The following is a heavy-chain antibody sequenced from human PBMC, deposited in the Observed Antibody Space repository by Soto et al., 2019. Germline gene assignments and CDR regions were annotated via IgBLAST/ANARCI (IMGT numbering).Heavy chain of an antibody. D-gene: IGHD3-22*01. CDR1: GFTFSSYA. J-gene: IGHJ6*02. CDR2: ISGSGGST. V-gene: IGHV3-23*01. Sequence: LRLSCAASGFTFSSYAMSWVRQAPGKGLECVSAISGSGGSTYYADSVKGRFTISRDNSKNTLYLQMNSLRAEDTAVYYCAKDFEFYYYDSSGYFYGMDVWGQGTTVTVSS. CDR3: AKDFEFYYYDSSGYFYGMDV.